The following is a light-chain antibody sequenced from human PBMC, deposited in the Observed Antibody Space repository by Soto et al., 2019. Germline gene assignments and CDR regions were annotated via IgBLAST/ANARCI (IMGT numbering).Light chain of an antibody. CDR1: QSVSNNY. CDR3: QQYGSSGT. CDR2: GAS. Sequence: IVFAQYPRTPSLSPGERAPLSFRASQSVSNNYLAWYQQKPGQAPRLLIYGASNRATGIPDRFSGSGSGTDFTLTISRLEPEDFAVYYCQQYGSSGTFGQGTKVDI. J-gene: IGKJ1*01. V-gene: IGKV3-20*01.